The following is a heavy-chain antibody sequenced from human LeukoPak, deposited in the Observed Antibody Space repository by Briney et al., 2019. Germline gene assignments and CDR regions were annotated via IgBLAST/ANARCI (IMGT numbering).Heavy chain of an antibody. Sequence: GSLRLSCAASGFTSTSYFMTWVRQAPGKGLEWVSAVDGDDRTFYADSVKGRFTISRDNSKNTLYLQMNSLRAEDTAVYYCARGGYSSSIYDYWGQGTLVTVS. D-gene: IGHD6-13*01. CDR3: ARGGYSSSIYDY. CDR2: VDGDDRT. V-gene: IGHV3-23*01. CDR1: GFTSTSYF. J-gene: IGHJ4*02.